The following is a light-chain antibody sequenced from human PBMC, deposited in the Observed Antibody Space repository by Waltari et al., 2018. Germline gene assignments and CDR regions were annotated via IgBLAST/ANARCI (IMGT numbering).Light chain of an antibody. Sequence: DIQMTQSPSTLSASIGDRVTITCLASQSINTWLAWYQKRPGKAPKLLIQKASFLQSGVPSRFSGSESGTEFTLTINSLQPDDLATYHCQQYNSDQYTFGQGTKLEI. CDR2: KAS. CDR3: QQYNSDQYT. CDR1: QSINTW. J-gene: IGKJ2*01. V-gene: IGKV1-5*03.